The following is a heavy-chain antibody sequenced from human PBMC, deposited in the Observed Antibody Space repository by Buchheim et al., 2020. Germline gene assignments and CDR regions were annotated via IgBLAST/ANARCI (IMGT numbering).Heavy chain of an antibody. CDR3: ARSGGIYSNLIYGMDV. D-gene: IGHD5-18*01. CDR2: IYHSGST. V-gene: IGHV4-30-2*01. J-gene: IGHJ6*02. CDR1: GGSISSGGYS. Sequence: QLQLQESGSGLVKPSQTLSLTCAVSGGSISSGGYSWSWIRQPPGKGLEWIGYIYHSGSTYYNPSLKSRVTIAVDRSKNQFSLKLSSVTAADTAVYYCARSGGIYSNLIYGMDVWGQGTT.